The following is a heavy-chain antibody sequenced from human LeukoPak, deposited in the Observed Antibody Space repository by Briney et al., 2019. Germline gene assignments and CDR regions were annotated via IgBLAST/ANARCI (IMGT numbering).Heavy chain of an antibody. CDR3: ARPRTRGSSRDAFDI. V-gene: IGHV5-51*01. J-gene: IGHJ3*02. Sequence: GESLKISCKGSGYSVTNYWIGWVRQMPGKGLEWMGIIYPGDSDTRYSPSFQGHVTISADKSIGTAYLQWSSLKASDTAMYYCARPRTRGSSRDAFDICGHGRMVTVSS. CDR1: GYSVTNYW. CDR2: IYPGDSDT. D-gene: IGHD1-26*01.